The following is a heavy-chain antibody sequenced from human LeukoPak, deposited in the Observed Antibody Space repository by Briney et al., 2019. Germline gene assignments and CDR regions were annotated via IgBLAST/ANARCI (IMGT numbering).Heavy chain of an antibody. CDR3: ASRGYCSGGSCRHYYGMDV. Sequence: SVKVSCKASGGTFSSYAISWVRQAPGQGLEWMGRIIPILGIANYAQKFQGRVTITADKSTSTAYMELSSLRSEDAAVYYCASRGYCSGGSCRHYYGMDVWGQGTTVTVSS. J-gene: IGHJ6*02. CDR2: IIPILGIA. D-gene: IGHD2-15*01. V-gene: IGHV1-69*04. CDR1: GGTFSSYA.